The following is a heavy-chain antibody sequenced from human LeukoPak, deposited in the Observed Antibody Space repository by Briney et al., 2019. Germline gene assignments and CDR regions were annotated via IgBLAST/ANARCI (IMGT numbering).Heavy chain of an antibody. Sequence: PGGSLRLSCAASGFTFDDYTMHWVRQAPGKGLEWVSLISWDAGTTYYADSVKGRFTISRDNSKNSLYLQMNSLRTEDTALYYCAKDFFASGSPWLRFFQQWGQGTLVTVSS. J-gene: IGHJ1*01. CDR3: AKDFFASGSPWLRFFQQ. CDR1: GFTFDDYT. D-gene: IGHD3-10*01. V-gene: IGHV3-43*01. CDR2: ISWDAGTT.